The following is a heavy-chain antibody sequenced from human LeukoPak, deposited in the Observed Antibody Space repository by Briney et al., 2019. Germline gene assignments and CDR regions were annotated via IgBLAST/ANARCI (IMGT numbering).Heavy chain of an antibody. Sequence: SETLSLTCAVYGGSFSGYYWSWLRQPPGKALEWIGEINHSGSINYNPSLKSRVTISVDTSKNQFSLKLSSVTAADTAVYYCASYCSSTSCYDMDVWGKGTTVTVSS. J-gene: IGHJ6*03. CDR2: INHSGSI. CDR1: GGSFSGYY. V-gene: IGHV4-34*01. CDR3: ASYCSSTSCYDMDV. D-gene: IGHD2-2*01.